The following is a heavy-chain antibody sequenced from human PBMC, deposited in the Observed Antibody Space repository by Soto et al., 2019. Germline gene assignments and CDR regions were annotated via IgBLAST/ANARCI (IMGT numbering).Heavy chain of an antibody. CDR3: ARHPIAVATRNLYWFDP. D-gene: IGHD6-19*01. Sequence: SETLSLTCTVSGGSISSSSYYWGWIRQPPGKGLEWIGSIYYSGSTYYNPSLKSRVTISVDTSKNQFSLKLSSVTAADTAVYYCARHPIAVATRNLYWFDPWGQGTLVTVSS. J-gene: IGHJ5*02. CDR1: GGSISSSSYY. CDR2: IYYSGST. V-gene: IGHV4-39*01.